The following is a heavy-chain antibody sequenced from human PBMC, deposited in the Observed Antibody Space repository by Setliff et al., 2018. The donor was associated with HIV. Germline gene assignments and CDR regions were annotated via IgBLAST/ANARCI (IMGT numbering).Heavy chain of an antibody. V-gene: IGHV4-34*01. CDR2: INDYGNT. D-gene: IGHD3-10*01. CDR3: ARLGDYGSGGWFDP. J-gene: IGHJ5*02. Sequence: SETLSLTCAVYGGSISGYYWSWIRQSPGKGLEWIGEINDYGNTNYKPSLQSRVTISVDTSKNQVSLKLSSVTAADTAVFYCARLGDYGSGGWFDPWGQGTLVTVSA. CDR1: GGSISGYY.